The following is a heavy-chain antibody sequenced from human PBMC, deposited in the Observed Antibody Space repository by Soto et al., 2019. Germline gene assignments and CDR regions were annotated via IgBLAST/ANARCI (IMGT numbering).Heavy chain of an antibody. D-gene: IGHD5-12*01. Sequence: GGSLRLSCSASGFTFSSYAMHWVRQAPGKGLEYVSAISSNGGSTYYADSVKGRFTISRDNSKNTPYLQMSSLRAEDTAVYYCVKWEIRDGYLYWGQGTLVTVSS. V-gene: IGHV3-64D*08. CDR2: ISSNGGST. J-gene: IGHJ4*02. CDR3: VKWEIRDGYLY. CDR1: GFTFSSYA.